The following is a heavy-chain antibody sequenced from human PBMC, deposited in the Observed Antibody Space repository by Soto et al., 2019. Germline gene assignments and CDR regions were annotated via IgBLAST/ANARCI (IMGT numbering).Heavy chain of an antibody. J-gene: IGHJ4*02. D-gene: IGHD5-12*01. CDR2: INPSAGSS. Sequence: ASVKVSCRASGYTFTNYYMYWVRQAPGQGLEWIGIINPSAGSSSYAQRFQGRVTMTWDTSTTTVYMELSSLRSEDTAVYYCARVPGYTTTHYLYCWGQESAVSVSS. V-gene: IGHV1-46*01. CDR3: ARVPGYTTTHYLYC. CDR1: GYTFTNYY.